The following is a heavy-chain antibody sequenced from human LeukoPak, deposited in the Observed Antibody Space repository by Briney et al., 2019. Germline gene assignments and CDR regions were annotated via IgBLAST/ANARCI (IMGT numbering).Heavy chain of an antibody. CDR2: ISAYNGNT. Sequence: ASVKVSCKASGYTFTSYGISWVRQAPGQGLEWMGWISAYNGNTNYAQKLQGRVTMTRDMSTSTVYMELSSLRSEDTAVYYCARTPGAAGLDYWGQGTLVTVSS. CDR1: GYTFTSYG. V-gene: IGHV1-18*01. CDR3: ARTPGAAGLDY. J-gene: IGHJ4*02. D-gene: IGHD6-13*01.